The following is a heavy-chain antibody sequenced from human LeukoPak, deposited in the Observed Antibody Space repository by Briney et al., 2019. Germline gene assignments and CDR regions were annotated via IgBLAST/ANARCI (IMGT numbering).Heavy chain of an antibody. Sequence: SENLSLTCSVYGGSFSDKHWSWIRQTPGKRLEWIGEVDHSGSTNYSPSLKSRVTISVDTSKNQFSLKLSSVTAADTAVYYCASVLRGVIRNYYYYYMDVWGKGTTVIVSS. CDR3: ASVLRGVIRNYYYYYMDV. J-gene: IGHJ6*03. CDR2: VDHSGST. D-gene: IGHD3-10*01. CDR1: GGSFSDKH. V-gene: IGHV4-34*01.